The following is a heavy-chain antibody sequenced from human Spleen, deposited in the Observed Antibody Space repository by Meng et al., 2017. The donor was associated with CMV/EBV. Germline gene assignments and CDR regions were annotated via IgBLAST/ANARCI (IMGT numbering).Heavy chain of an antibody. CDR1: GYTFSSHG. V-gene: IGHV1-18*01. D-gene: IGHD3-3*01. CDR3: ARDKGYPGSRDRMTIFGVVTYYGMDV. CDR2: ISGYNGNT. Sequence: ASVKVSCKASGYTFSSHGISWVRQAPGQGLEWMGWISGYNGNTNYAQKLQGRVTMTTDTSTSTAYMELRSLRSDDTAVYYCARDKGYPGSRDRMTIFGVVTYYGMDVWGQGTTVTFSS. J-gene: IGHJ6*02.